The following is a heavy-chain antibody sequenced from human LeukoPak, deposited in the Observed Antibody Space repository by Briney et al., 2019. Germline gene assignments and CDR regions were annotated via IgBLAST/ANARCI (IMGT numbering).Heavy chain of an antibody. CDR3: ARGGVDYYGSGTYYLMYYFDY. J-gene: IGHJ4*02. D-gene: IGHD3-10*01. CDR2: IRHDGSNK. V-gene: IGHV3-30*02. CDR1: GFIFSDYG. Sequence: GGSLRLSCAASGFIFSDYGMHWVRQAPGKGLEWVAFIRHDGSNKYYADSVKGRFTISRDNSKNTLYLQMNSLRAEDTAVYFCARGGVDYYGSGTYYLMYYFDYWGQGALVTVSS.